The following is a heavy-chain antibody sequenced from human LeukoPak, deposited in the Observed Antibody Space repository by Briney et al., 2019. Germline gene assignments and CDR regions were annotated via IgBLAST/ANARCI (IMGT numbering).Heavy chain of an antibody. J-gene: IGHJ4*02. D-gene: IGHD2-2*01. V-gene: IGHV3-23*01. CDR3: AKGVVVVPAANKHSGYFDY. Sequence: GSLRLSCAASGFTFSSYAMSWGRQAPGKGLEWVSAISGCGGSTYYADSVKGRFTISRDDSKNTLYLQMNSLRAEDTAVYYCAKGVVVVPAANKHSGYFDYWGQGTLVTVSS. CDR1: GFTFSSYA. CDR2: ISGCGGST.